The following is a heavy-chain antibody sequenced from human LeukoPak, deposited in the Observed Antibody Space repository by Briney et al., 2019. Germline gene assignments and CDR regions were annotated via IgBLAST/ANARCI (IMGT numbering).Heavy chain of an antibody. CDR2: ISAYNGNT. CDR1: GYTFTSYG. Sequence: ASVKVSCKASGYTFTSYGISWVLQAPGQGLEWMGWISAYNGNTNYARKLQGRVTMTTDTSTSTAYMELRNLRSDDTAVYYCARDRDYGGTRIDDYWGQGTLVTVSS. D-gene: IGHD4-23*01. CDR3: ARDRDYGGTRIDDY. J-gene: IGHJ4*02. V-gene: IGHV1-18*01.